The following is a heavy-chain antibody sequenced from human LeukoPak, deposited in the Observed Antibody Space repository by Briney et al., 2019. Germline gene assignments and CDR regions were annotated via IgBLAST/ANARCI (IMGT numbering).Heavy chain of an antibody. CDR3: ARAVSGTLGGAFDI. Sequence: ASVKVSCKASGYTFIDYFIHWVRQTPGQGLEWMGWINPNSGITRYAEKFQDRVTMTRDTAAYVELASLRSDDTAVYYCARAVSGTLGGAFDIWGQGTAVTVSS. D-gene: IGHD1-7*01. J-gene: IGHJ3*02. CDR1: GYTFIDYF. CDR2: INPNSGIT. V-gene: IGHV1-2*02.